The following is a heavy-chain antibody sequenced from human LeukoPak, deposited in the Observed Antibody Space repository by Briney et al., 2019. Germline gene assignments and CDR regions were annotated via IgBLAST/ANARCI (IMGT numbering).Heavy chain of an antibody. V-gene: IGHV4-34*01. J-gene: IGHJ5*02. Sequence: SETLSLTCAVYGGSFSGYYWTWIRQPPGKGLEWIGGISHSGRANYNPSLKSRVTISVDTSKNQFFLKVNSVTAADTAVYFCARGGYYGSGNDFRFDPWGQGTLVTVSS. CDR3: ARGGYYGSGNDFRFDP. CDR2: ISHSGRA. D-gene: IGHD3-10*01. CDR1: GGSFSGYY.